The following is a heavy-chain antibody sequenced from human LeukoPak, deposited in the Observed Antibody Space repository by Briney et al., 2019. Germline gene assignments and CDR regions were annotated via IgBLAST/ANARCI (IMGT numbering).Heavy chain of an antibody. D-gene: IGHD2-2*01. J-gene: IGHJ6*03. CDR2: IIPIFGTA. CDR3: ARAERYCSSTSCLAVGDDYYYMDV. V-gene: IGHV1-69*05. Sequence: SSVKVSCKASGGTFSNYAISWVRQAPGQGLEWMGGIIPIFGTANYPQKFQGRVTITTDESTSTAYMELSSLRSEDTAVYYCARAERYCSSTSCLAVGDDYYYMDVWGKGTTVTVSS. CDR1: GGTFSNYA.